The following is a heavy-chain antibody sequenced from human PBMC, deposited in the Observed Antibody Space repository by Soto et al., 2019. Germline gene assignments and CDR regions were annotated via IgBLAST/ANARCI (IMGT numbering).Heavy chain of an antibody. D-gene: IGHD5-12*01. CDR1: GGSVSSRSHF. CDR3: ARYDAESGSNKLDP. J-gene: IGHJ5*02. V-gene: IGHV4-61*01. CDR2: IYYTGNT. Sequence: QVQLQESGPGVVKPSDTLSVTCTVSGGSVSSRSHFWRWIRQPPGGGLQWIGYIYYTGNTNYSPSLKSRANLSVDTSRNQFALRLTSVTAADTAIYYCARYDAESGSNKLDPWGQGTLVTVSS.